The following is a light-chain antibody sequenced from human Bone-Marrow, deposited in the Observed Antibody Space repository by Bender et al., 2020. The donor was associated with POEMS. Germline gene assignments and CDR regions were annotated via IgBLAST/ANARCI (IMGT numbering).Light chain of an antibody. CDR3: CSYAGSSTWV. J-gene: IGLJ3*02. CDR2: EGS. V-gene: IGLV2-23*01. CDR1: SSDVGSYNF. Sequence: QSALTQPASVSGSPGQSITISCTGTSSDVGSYNFVSWYQQRPGKAPKLMIYEGSKRPSGVSNRFSGSKSGTTASLTISGVQAEDEADYYCCSYAGSSTWVFGGGTKLTVL.